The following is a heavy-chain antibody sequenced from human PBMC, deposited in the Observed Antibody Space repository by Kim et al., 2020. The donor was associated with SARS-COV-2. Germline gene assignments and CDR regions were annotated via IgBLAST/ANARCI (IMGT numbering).Heavy chain of an antibody. Sequence: SETLSLTCTVSGDSINNYYWSWIRQSPGKGLEWIAYVHYSGNNNYNPSLQSRVTVSVDTSKNQFSLKLSSVTAADTAVYYCAREIVGPTTPYLDYWGQGTLVTVSS. D-gene: IGHD1-26*01. CDR2: VHYSGNN. CDR3: AREIVGPTTPYLDY. CDR1: GDSINNYY. V-gene: IGHV4-59*01. J-gene: IGHJ4*02.